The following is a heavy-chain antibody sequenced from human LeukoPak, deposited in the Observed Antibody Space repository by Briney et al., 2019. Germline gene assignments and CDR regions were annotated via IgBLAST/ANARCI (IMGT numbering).Heavy chain of an antibody. CDR2: IYHSGST. D-gene: IGHD6-6*01. V-gene: IGHV4-38-2*02. CDR1: GYSISSGYY. CDR3: ARGASRSSPFDY. Sequence: SETLSLTCTVSGYSISSGYYWGWIRQPPGKGLEWIGSIYHSGSTNYNPSLKSRVTISVDTSKNQFSLKLSSVTAADTAVYYCARGASRSSPFDYWGQGTLVTVSS. J-gene: IGHJ4*02.